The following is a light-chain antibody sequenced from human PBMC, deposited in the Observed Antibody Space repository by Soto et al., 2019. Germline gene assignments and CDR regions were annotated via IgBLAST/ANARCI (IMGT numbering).Light chain of an antibody. V-gene: IGLV1-44*01. CDR2: SDN. CDR3: AAWDVSLVV. J-gene: IGLJ2*01. Sequence: QAVVTQPPSASGTPGQRVTISCSGSSSNIGTNTVIWYQQLPGAAPKLLIYSDNQRPSGVPDRLSGSKSGNSASLAISGLQSEDEADYYCAAWDVSLVVFGGGTKLTVL. CDR1: SSNIGTNT.